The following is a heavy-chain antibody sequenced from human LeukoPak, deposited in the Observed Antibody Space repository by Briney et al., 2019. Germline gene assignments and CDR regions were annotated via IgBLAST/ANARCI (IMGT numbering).Heavy chain of an antibody. D-gene: IGHD5-18*01. V-gene: IGHV1-46*01. CDR3: ARETRDTYYFDY. Sequence: ASVKVSCKASGYTLTNYYMHWVRQAPGQGLEWMGIINPDRGNTGYAQNFQGRVTMTRDTSTSTLYMELSSLRSEDTAVYYCARETRDTYYFDYWGQGTLVTVSS. CDR2: INPDRGNT. J-gene: IGHJ4*02. CDR1: GYTLTNYY.